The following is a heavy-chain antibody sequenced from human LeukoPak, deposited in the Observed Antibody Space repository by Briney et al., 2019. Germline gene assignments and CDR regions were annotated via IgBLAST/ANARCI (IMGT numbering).Heavy chain of an antibody. J-gene: IGHJ4*02. D-gene: IGHD3-22*01. Sequence: ASVKVSCKASGGTLSSYAISWVRQAPGQGLEWMGGIIPIFGTANYAQKFQGRVTITADESTSTAYMELSSLRSEDTAVYYCARVQLSSGYYSEGFDYWGQGTLVTVSS. CDR1: GGTLSSYA. V-gene: IGHV1-69*01. CDR2: IIPIFGTA. CDR3: ARVQLSSGYYSEGFDY.